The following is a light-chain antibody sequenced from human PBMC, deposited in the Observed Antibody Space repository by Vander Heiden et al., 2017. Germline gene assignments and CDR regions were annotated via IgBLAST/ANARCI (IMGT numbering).Light chain of an antibody. CDR2: AAS. CDR1: QSISNY. V-gene: IGKV1-16*02. J-gene: IGKJ4*01. Sequence: DIQMIQFPSSLAASVGDRVTITCRASQSISNYLAWFQQKPGKAPKYLIYAASSWQSRVPSKFSGGRSGTDFTLAISSLQAEDFATYYCQQYNSYPLTFGGGTKVEIK. CDR3: QQYNSYPLT.